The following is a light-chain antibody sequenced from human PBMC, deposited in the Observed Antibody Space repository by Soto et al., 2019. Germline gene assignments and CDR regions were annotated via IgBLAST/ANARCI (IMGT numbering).Light chain of an antibody. CDR1: QTISSW. CDR2: HAS. CDR3: QHYNSYSEA. Sequence: EITITQSPSTLSGSDGDRVTITCRASQTISSWLAWYQQKPGKAPKLLIYHASNLEGGVPSRFSGSGSGTEFTLTISSLQPDDFATYYCQHYNSYSEAFGQGSKVDFK. V-gene: IGKV1-5*01. J-gene: IGKJ1*01.